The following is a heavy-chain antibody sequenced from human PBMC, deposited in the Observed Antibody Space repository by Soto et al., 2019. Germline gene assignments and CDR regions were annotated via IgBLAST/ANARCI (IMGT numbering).Heavy chain of an antibody. CDR2: IIPIFGTA. CDR3: ARVSQVSSGGSYYYYGMDV. Sequence: QVQLVQSGAEVKKPGSSVKVSCKASGGTFSSYAISWVRQAPGQGLEWMGGIIPIFGTANYAQKFQGRVTITADESTSTAYMELSSLRSEDTAVYYCARVSQVSSGGSYYYYGMDVRGQGTTVTVSS. CDR1: GGTFSSYA. D-gene: IGHD1-26*01. V-gene: IGHV1-69*01. J-gene: IGHJ6*02.